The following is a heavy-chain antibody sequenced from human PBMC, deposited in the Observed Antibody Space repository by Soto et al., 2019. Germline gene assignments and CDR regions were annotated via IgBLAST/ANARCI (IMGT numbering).Heavy chain of an antibody. CDR3: ARGKIRKLWIQLCPALEY. V-gene: IGHV4-30-4*01. Sequence: SETLSLTCTVSGGSISSGDYYWSWIRQPPGKGLEWIGDIYHSGSTNYNPSLKSRVTISVDTSKNQFSLKLSSVTAADTAVYYCARGKIRKLWIQLCPALEYWGQGTLVTVSS. CDR2: IYHSGST. J-gene: IGHJ4*02. CDR1: GGSISSGDYY. D-gene: IGHD5-18*01.